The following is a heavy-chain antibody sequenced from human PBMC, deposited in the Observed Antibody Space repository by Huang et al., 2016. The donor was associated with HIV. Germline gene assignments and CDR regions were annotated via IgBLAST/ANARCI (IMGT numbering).Heavy chain of an antibody. Sequence: QVQLVQSGAEVKKPGASVKVSCKASGNTFSGYGTSWVRQAPGQGLEWMGWISGYNGNTNYVENLQGRVTMTTDTSTSTAYMELRSLRSDDTAVYYCAWDRRPYSGSYLGYWGQGTLVTVSS. J-gene: IGHJ4*02. CDR1: GNTFSGYG. V-gene: IGHV1-18*04. CDR2: ISGYNGNT. CDR3: AWDRRPYSGSYLGY. D-gene: IGHD1-26*01.